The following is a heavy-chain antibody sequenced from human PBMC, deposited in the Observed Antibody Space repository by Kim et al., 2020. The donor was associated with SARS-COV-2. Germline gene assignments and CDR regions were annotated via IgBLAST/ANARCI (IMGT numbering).Heavy chain of an antibody. CDR3: AREGGLGGWGQRRFGNAFDI. CDR2: ISYDGSNK. CDR1: GFTFSSYA. D-gene: IGHD7-27*01. V-gene: IGHV3-30*04. Sequence: GGSLRLSCAASGFTFSSYAMHWVRQAPGKGLEWVAVISYDGSNKYYVDSVKGRFTISRYHSKNTLYLQMNSLRAEDTAVYYCAREGGLGGWGQRRFGNAFDIWGQGTMVTVSS. J-gene: IGHJ3*02.